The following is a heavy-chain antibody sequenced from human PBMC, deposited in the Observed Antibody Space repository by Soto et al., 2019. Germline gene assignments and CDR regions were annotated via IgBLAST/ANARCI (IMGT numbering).Heavy chain of an antibody. CDR1: GYSFISYW. CDR3: ARIIGYCRNNDCSWTFDI. D-gene: IGHD2-2*03. CDR2: FYPGDSTS. J-gene: IGHJ3*02. Sequence: GESLKISCKTSGYSFISYWVAWVRQKPGNGLEWMGTFYPGDSTSTYSPSFQGQVTISVDKSISTAYLHLSSLKASDTAMYYCARIIGYCRNNDCSWTFDIWGQGTMVTVSS. V-gene: IGHV5-51*01.